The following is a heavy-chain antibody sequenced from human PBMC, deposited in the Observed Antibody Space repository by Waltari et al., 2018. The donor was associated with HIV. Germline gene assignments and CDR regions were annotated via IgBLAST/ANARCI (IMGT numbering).Heavy chain of an antibody. CDR2: IYYSGST. J-gene: IGHJ2*01. CDR1: GGSISSGDYY. D-gene: IGHD6-13*01. Sequence: QVQLQESGPGLVKPSQTLSLTCTAPGGSISSGDYYWSWLRQPPGKGLEWIGYIYYSGSTYYNPSLKSRVTISVDTSKNQFSLKLSSVTAADTAVYYCARDPRIAAADPYWYFDLWGRGTLVTVSS. CDR3: ARDPRIAAADPYWYFDL. V-gene: IGHV4-30-4*01.